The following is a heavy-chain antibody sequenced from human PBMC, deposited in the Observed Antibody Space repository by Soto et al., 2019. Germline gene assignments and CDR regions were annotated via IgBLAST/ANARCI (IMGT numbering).Heavy chain of an antibody. Sequence: PSETLSLTCTVSGGSISSYYWSWIRQPAGKGLEWIGRIYTSGSTNYNPSLKSRVTMSVDTSKNQFSLKLSSVTAADTAVYYCARALVTDYNSRDYHYYFAMDVWGQGTSVTVSS. CDR2: IYTSGST. CDR3: ARALVTDYNSRDYHYYFAMDV. J-gene: IGHJ6*02. CDR1: GGSISSYY. V-gene: IGHV4-4*07. D-gene: IGHD3-22*01.